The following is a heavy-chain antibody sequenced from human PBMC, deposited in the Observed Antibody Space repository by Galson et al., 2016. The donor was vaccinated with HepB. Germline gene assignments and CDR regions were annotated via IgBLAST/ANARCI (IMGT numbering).Heavy chain of an antibody. Sequence: TLSLTCTVSGGSISSDDYYWSWIRQTPGKGLEWIGYISYRGSTYYNPSLKSRGTISVDTSKNQFSLRLRSLTAADTAVYYCAKTSSYGLRFDYWGQGTPVTVSS. CDR2: ISYRGST. D-gene: IGHD3-16*01. J-gene: IGHJ4*02. CDR1: GGSISSDDYY. V-gene: IGHV4-30-4*01. CDR3: AKTSSYGLRFDY.